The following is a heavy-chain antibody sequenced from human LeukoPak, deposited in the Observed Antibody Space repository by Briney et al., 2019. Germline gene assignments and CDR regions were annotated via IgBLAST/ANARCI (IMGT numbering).Heavy chain of an antibody. D-gene: IGHD6-13*01. V-gene: IGHV3-30*04. Sequence: GRSLRLSCAASGFTFRSYAMHWVRQAPGKGLEWVTVISYDGSNKYYADSVKGRFTISRDNSKNTLYLQMNSLRAEDTAVYYCASLAAAGPDYWGQGTLVTVTS. CDR3: ASLAAAGPDY. CDR2: ISYDGSNK. J-gene: IGHJ4*02. CDR1: GFTFRSYA.